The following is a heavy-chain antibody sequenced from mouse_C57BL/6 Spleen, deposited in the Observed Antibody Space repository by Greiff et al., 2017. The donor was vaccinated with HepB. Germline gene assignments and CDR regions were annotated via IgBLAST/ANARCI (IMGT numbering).Heavy chain of an antibody. V-gene: IGHV1-26*01. J-gene: IGHJ3*01. Sequence: EVKLQQSGPELVKPGASVKISCKASGYTFTDYYMNWVKQSHGKSLEWIGDINPNNGGTSYNQKFKGKATLTVDKSSSTAYMELRSLTSEDSAVYYCARGGPFAYWGQGTLVTVSA. CDR1: GYTFTDYY. CDR2: INPNNGGT. CDR3: ARGGPFAY.